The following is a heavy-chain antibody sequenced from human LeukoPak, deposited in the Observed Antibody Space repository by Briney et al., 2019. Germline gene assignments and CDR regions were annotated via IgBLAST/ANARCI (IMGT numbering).Heavy chain of an antibody. Sequence: SVKVSCKASGGTFSSYAISWVRQAPGQGLEWMGGIIPIFGTANYAQKFQGRVTITTDESTSTAYMELSSLRSEDTAVYYCARGRPKVPFGVVIPDAFDIWGQGTMVTVSS. CDR3: ARGRPKVPFGVVIPDAFDI. J-gene: IGHJ3*02. V-gene: IGHV1-69*05. CDR2: IIPIFGTA. D-gene: IGHD3-3*01. CDR1: GGTFSSYA.